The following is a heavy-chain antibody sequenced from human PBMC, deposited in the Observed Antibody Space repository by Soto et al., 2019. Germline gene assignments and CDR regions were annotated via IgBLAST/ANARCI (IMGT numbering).Heavy chain of an antibody. D-gene: IGHD4-17*01. CDR2: IYYSGST. J-gene: IGHJ5*02. CDR3: ARATTGTTYFVWFDP. Sequence: QVQLQESGPGLVKPSQTLSLTCTVSGGSISSGGYYWSWIRQHPGKGLEWIGYIYYSGSTYYNPYLKSRVTLSVDTSKNQFSLKLSSVTAAVTAVYYGARATTGTTYFVWFDPWGQGTLVTVSS. V-gene: IGHV4-31*03. CDR1: GGSISSGGYY.